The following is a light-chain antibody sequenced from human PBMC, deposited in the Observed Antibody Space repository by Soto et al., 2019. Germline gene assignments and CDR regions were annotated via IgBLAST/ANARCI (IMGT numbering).Light chain of an antibody. J-gene: IGLJ1*01. V-gene: IGLV2-23*02. Sequence: QSALTQPASISGSPGQSLTISCTGTNSNFGNYNLVSWYQHLPGKAPKLIIYEVVKRPSGVAPRFSGSKSGNTASLTISGRLADDEDDYYCCSYSGSFTSLYVFGTGTKLTVL. CDR2: EVV. CDR3: CSYSGSFTSLYV. CDR1: NSNFGNYNL.